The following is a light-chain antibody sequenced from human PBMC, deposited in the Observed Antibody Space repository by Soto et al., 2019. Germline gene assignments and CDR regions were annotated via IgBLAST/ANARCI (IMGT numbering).Light chain of an antibody. Sequence: QSVLTQPASVSGSPGQSITTSCTGTSSDVGGYNYVSWYQQHPGKAPKLMIYEVSNRPSGVSNRFSGSKSGNTASLTISGLQAEDEADYYCSSYTSSSTFFGTGTKVTVL. J-gene: IGLJ1*01. CDR2: EVS. CDR1: SSDVGGYNY. CDR3: SSYTSSSTF. V-gene: IGLV2-14*01.